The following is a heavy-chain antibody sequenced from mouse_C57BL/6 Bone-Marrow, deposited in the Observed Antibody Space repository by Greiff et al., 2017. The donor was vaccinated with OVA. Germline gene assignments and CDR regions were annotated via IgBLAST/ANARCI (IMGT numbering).Heavy chain of an antibody. CDR3: ARSGDAKDYYAMDY. V-gene: IGHV1-85*01. D-gene: IGHD2-13*01. Sequence: QVQLQQSGPELVKPGASVKLSCKASGYTFTSYAINWVKQRPGQGLEWIGWIYPRDGSTKYNEKFKGKATLTVDTSSSTAYMELHSLTSEDSAVYFCARSGDAKDYYAMDYWGKGTSVTVSS. CDR1: GYTFTSYA. CDR2: IYPRDGST. J-gene: IGHJ4*01.